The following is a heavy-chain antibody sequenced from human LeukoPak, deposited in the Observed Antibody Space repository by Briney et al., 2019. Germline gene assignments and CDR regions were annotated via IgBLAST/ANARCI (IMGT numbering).Heavy chain of an antibody. Sequence: GGSLRLSCAASGFTFSSYAMHWVRQAPGKGLEWVAVISYDGSNKYYADSVKGRFTISRDNSKNTLYLQMNSLRAEDTAVYYCASGYCSGGSCQNFDYWGQGTLVTVSS. CDR2: ISYDGSNK. D-gene: IGHD2-15*01. V-gene: IGHV3-30*04. CDR1: GFTFSSYA. J-gene: IGHJ4*02. CDR3: ASGYCSGGSCQNFDY.